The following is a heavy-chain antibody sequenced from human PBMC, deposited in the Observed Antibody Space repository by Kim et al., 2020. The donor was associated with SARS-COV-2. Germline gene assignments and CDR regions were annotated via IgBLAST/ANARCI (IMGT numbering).Heavy chain of an antibody. D-gene: IGHD1-20*01. Sequence: GGSLRLSCAASGFTFSSYEMNWVRQAPGKGLEWVSYISSSGSTIYYADSVKGRFTISRDNAKNSLYLQMNSLRAEDTAVYYCAMGGKITGQGDYYYYGMDVWGQGTTVTVSS. V-gene: IGHV3-48*03. J-gene: IGHJ6*02. CDR1: GFTFSSYE. CDR2: ISSSGSTI. CDR3: AMGGKITGQGDYYYYGMDV.